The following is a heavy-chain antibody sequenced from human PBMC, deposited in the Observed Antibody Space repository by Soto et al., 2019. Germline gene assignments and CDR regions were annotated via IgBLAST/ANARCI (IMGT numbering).Heavy chain of an antibody. Sequence: QVQLVESGGGVVQPGRSLSLSRAASGFSFSDYPMHWVRQAPGKGLEWVASISSTGMKEYYGDSVKGRLTISRDSSKNTLYLQMSSLRAEDTAVYYCARESWYSDSSGNYFSNYFDSWGQGTLVTVSS. D-gene: IGHD3-22*01. J-gene: IGHJ4*02. V-gene: IGHV3-30*04. CDR3: ARESWYSDSSGNYFSNYFDS. CDR2: ISSTGMKE. CDR1: GFSFSDYP.